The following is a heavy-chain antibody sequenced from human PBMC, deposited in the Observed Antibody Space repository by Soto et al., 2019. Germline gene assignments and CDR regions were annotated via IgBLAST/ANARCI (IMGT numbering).Heavy chain of an antibody. D-gene: IGHD5-12*01. J-gene: IGHJ3*02. CDR2: INHSGST. CDR3: ARVEGSGYDYSAFDI. V-gene: IGHV4-34*01. CDR1: GGSFSGYY. Sequence: SETLSLTCAVYGGSFSGYYWSWIRQPPGKGLEWIGEINHSGSTNYNPSLKSRVTISVDTSKNQFSLKLSSVTAADTAVYYCARVEGSGYDYSAFDIWGQGTMVTVSS.